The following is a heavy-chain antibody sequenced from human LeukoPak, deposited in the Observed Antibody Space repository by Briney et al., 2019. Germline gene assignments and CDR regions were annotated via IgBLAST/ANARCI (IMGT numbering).Heavy chain of an antibody. V-gene: IGHV1-8*01. CDR1: GYTFTSYD. D-gene: IGHD3-22*01. CDR3: ARGRYDSSGYYFDY. CDR2: MNPNSGNT. Sequence: ASVKDSCKASGYTFTSYDINWVRQATGQGLEWMGWMNPNSGNTGYAQKFQGRVTMTRNTSISTAYMELSSLRSEDTAVYYCARGRYDSSGYYFDYWGQGTLVTVSS. J-gene: IGHJ4*02.